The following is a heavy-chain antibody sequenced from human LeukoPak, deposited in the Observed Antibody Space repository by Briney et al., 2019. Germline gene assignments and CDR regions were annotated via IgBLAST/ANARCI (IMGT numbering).Heavy chain of an antibody. CDR2: IYYSGST. CDR3: ARAGAPKYFDY. Sequence: SETLSLTCTVSGGSISSHYWSWIRQPPGKGLEWIGYIYYSGSTNYNPSLKSRVTISVDTSKNQFSLKLSSVTAADTAVYYCARAGAPKYFDYWGQGTLVTVSS. D-gene: IGHD3-10*01. J-gene: IGHJ4*02. CDR1: GGSISSHY. V-gene: IGHV4-59*11.